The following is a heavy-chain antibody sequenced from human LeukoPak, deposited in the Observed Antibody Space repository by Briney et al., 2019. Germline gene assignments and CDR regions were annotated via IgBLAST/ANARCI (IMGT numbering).Heavy chain of an antibody. V-gene: IGHV4-39*01. CDR1: GGSISSSSYY. J-gene: IGHJ3*02. CDR2: IYYSGST. CDR3: ASPVQLLWFGELYNYHAFDI. D-gene: IGHD3-10*01. Sequence: KSSETLSLTCTVSGGSISSSSYYWGWIRQPPGKGLEWIGSIYYSGSTYYNPSLKSRVTISVDTSKNQFSLKLSSVTAADTAVYYSASPVQLLWFGELYNYHAFDIWGQGTMVTVSS.